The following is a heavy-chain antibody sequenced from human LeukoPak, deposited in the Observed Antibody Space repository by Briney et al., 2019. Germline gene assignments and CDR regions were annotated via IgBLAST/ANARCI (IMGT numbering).Heavy chain of an antibody. CDR1: GYTFTSNG. J-gene: IGHJ6*03. D-gene: IGHD3-3*02. V-gene: IGHV1-18*01. Sequence: ASVKVSCKASGYTFTSNGITWVRQAPAQGLDGMGWISGYNSNTNDAHKLQGRVTMAIDRSTSTAYMELRRLISCDTAVYYCAKGALAQPFYYYMDVWGKGTTVTVSS. CDR3: AKGALAQPFYYYMDV. CDR2: ISGYNSNT.